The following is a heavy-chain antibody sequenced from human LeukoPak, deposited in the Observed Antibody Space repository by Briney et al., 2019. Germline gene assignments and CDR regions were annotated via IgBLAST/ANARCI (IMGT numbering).Heavy chain of an antibody. CDR3: AKTAPITMIVVVTHDAFDI. CDR2: LRYDGSNK. J-gene: IGHJ3*02. D-gene: IGHD3-22*01. Sequence: PGGSLRLSCAASGFTFRSYGMHWVRQAPGKGLEWVAFLRYDGSNKYYADSVKGRFTISRDNSKNTLYLQMNSLRAEDTAVYYCAKTAPITMIVVVTHDAFDIWGQGTMVTVSS. CDR1: GFTFRSYG. V-gene: IGHV3-30*02.